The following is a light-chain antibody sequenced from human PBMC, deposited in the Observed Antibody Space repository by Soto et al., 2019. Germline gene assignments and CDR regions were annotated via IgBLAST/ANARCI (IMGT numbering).Light chain of an antibody. V-gene: IGLV1-47*02. CDR2: IGD. CDR1: TSNIGTFY. CDR3: AAWDDNLNAYV. Sequence: QSALTQPPSASSTPGQTVTISCSGSTSNIGTFYVYWYQHLPGTAPKLLIYIGDQRASGVSDRFSGSKSGTSASLAISGLRSDVEADYYCAAWDDNLNAYVFGSGTKLTVL. J-gene: IGLJ1*01.